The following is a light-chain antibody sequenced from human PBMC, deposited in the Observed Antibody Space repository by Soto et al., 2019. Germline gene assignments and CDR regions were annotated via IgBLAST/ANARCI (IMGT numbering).Light chain of an antibody. Sequence: IVLTQSPGTLSLSPGEGAILSCRASQNVRSDSLVWYQHKPGQAPRVLIYGASTRATGIPVRFSGSGSGTDFTLTITRLEPEDFAVYYCQQYGGSPITFGQGTRLEI. V-gene: IGKV3-20*01. CDR1: QNVRSDS. CDR2: GAS. CDR3: QQYGGSPIT. J-gene: IGKJ5*01.